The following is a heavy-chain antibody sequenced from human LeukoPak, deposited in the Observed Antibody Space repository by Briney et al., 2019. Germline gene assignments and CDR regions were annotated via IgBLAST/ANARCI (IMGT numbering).Heavy chain of an antibody. CDR2: ISYDGSNK. CDR1: GFTFSSYG. D-gene: IGHD6-13*01. CDR3: AKTGSSWAHYGMDV. V-gene: IGHV3-30*18. J-gene: IGHJ6*02. Sequence: GGSLRLSCAASGFTFSSYGMHWVRQAPGKGLEWVAVISYDGSNKYYADSVKGRFTISRDNSKNTLYLQMNGLRAEDTAVYYCAKTGSSWAHYGMDVWGQGTTVTVSS.